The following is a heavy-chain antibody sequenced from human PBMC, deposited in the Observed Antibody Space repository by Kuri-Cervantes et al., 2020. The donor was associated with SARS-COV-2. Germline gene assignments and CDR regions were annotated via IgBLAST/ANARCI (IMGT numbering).Heavy chain of an antibody. CDR1: GYTFTSYD. D-gene: IGHD2-15*01. V-gene: IGHV1-8*01. CDR3: AAAYCSGGSCYPIL. Sequence: ASVKVSCKASGYTFTSYDINWVRQATGQGLEWMGWMNPNSGNTGYAQKFQGRVTMTRNTSISTAYMELSSLRSEDTAVYYCAAAYCSGGSCYPILWGQGTLVTVSS. CDR2: MNPNSGNT. J-gene: IGHJ4*02.